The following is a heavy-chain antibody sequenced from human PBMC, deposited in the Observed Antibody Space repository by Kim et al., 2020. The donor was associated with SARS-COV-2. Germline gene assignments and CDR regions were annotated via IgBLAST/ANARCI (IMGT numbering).Heavy chain of an antibody. J-gene: IGHJ5*02. CDR3: ARDLGIFGVVTKSHWFDP. CDR1: GYTFTSYG. D-gene: IGHD3-3*01. CDR2: ISAYNGNT. V-gene: IGHV1-18*01. Sequence: ASVKVSCKASGYTFTSYGISWVRQAPGQGLEWMGWISAYNGNTNYAQKLQGRVTMTTDTSTSTAYMELRSLRSDDTAVYYCARDLGIFGVVTKSHWFDPWGQGTLVTVSS.